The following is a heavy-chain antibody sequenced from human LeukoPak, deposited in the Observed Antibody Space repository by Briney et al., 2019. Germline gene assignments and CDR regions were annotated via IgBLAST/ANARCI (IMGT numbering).Heavy chain of an antibody. D-gene: IGHD3-22*01. CDR3: ARRNYDSSGYYTPLFDY. CDR2: IYYSGST. CDR1: GASISSSSYY. V-gene: IGHV4-39*01. J-gene: IGHJ4*02. Sequence: SETLSLTCTVSGASISSSSYYWGWIRQPPGKGLEWIGSIYYSGSTYYNPSLKSRVTISVDTSKNQFSLKLSSVTAADTAVYYCARRNYDSSGYYTPLFDYWGQGTPVTVSS.